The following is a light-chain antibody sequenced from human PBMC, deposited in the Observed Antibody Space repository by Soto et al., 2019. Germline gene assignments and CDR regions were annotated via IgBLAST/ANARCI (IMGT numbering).Light chain of an antibody. CDR1: QSVCRY. CDR2: YAS. J-gene: IGKJ4*01. CDR3: QQRSDWPPKLT. Sequence: EIVLTQSPATLSLSPGERAPLSCQARQSVCRYLTWYQQKPGQAPRLLIYYASNRATGIPARFSGSGSGTDFTLTISSLEPEDFAVYYCQQRSDWPPKLTFGGGTKVEIK. V-gene: IGKV3-11*01.